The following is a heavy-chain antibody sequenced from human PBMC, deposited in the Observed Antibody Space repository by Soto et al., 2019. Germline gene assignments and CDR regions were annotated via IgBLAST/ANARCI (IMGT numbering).Heavy chain of an antibody. D-gene: IGHD3-3*01. CDR1: GFTFTSSA. CDR2: IVVGSGNT. CDR3: AADPYYDFWSGYSHFDY. J-gene: IGHJ4*02. V-gene: IGHV1-58*02. Sequence: ASVKVSCKASGFTFTSSAMQWVRQARGQRLEWIGWIVVGSGNTNYAQKFQERVTITRDMSTSTAYMELSSLRSEDTAVYYCAADPYYDFWSGYSHFDYCGQGTLVTVS.